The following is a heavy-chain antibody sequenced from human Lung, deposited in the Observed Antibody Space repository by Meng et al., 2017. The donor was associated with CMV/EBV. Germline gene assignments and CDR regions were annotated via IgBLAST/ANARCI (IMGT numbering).Heavy chain of an antibody. D-gene: IGHD3-10*01. CDR1: GDSISNYY. Sequence: SETLSLXCTVSGDSISNYYWSWIRQPPGRGLEWIGYIYYSGGADYNPSLQSRVTISIDTSKKQFSLKVTSVTAADTAVYYCARGTGSGTYSRHSYYYGVDVWGQGXTVTVSS. CDR3: ARGTGSGTYSRHSYYYGVDV. V-gene: IGHV4-59*01. CDR2: IYYSGGA. J-gene: IGHJ6*01.